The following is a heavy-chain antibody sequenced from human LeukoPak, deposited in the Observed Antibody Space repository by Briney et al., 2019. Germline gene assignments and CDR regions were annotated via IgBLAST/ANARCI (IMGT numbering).Heavy chain of an antibody. J-gene: IGHJ5*02. CDR2: TSAYNANP. D-gene: IGHD3-22*01. CDR1: GYTLTELS. CDR3: ARVNYYDTSAYYKGWFDP. Sequence: ASVKVSCKVSGYTLTELSMHWVRQAPGKGLEWLGWTSAYNANPNYSQKIQGRVTMTTDTSTSTAYMELRSLRSDDTAVYYCARVNYYDTSAYYKGWFDPWGQGTLVTVSS. V-gene: IGHV1-18*01.